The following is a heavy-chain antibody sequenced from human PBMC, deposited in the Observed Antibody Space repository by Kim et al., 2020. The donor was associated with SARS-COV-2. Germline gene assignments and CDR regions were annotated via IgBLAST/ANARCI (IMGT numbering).Heavy chain of an antibody. CDR3: ARDLHYDFWSGYLYYFDY. D-gene: IGHD3-3*01. CDR2: ISSSSSYI. V-gene: IGHV3-21*01. CDR1: GFTFSSYS. Sequence: GGSLRLSCAASGFTFSSYSMNWVRQAPGKGLEWVSSISSSSSYIYYADSVKGRFTISRDNAKNSLYLQRNSLRAEDTAVYYCARDLHYDFWSGYLYYFDYWGQETLVTVSS. J-gene: IGHJ4*01.